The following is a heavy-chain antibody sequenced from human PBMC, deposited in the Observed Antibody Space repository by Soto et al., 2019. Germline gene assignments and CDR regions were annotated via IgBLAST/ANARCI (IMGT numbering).Heavy chain of an antibody. D-gene: IGHD2-2*01. CDR3: ASRYCSSTSCYEDYYYGMDV. V-gene: IGHV1-69*01. CDR2: IIPIFGTA. J-gene: IGHJ6*02. Sequence: QVQLVQSGAEVKKPGSSVKVSCKASGGTFSSYAISWVRQAPGQGLEWMGGIIPIFGTANYAQKFQGRVTITADESTSTAYMELRSLRSEDTAVYYCASRYCSSTSCYEDYYYGMDVWGQGTTVTVSS. CDR1: GGTFSSYA.